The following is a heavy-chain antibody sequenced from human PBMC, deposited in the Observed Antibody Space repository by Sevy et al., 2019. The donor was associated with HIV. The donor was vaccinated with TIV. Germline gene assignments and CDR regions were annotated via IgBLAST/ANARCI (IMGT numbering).Heavy chain of an antibody. CDR3: ARVGIFEKSESQCRFMDH. V-gene: IGHV3-7*01. D-gene: IGHD2-15*01. CDR2: INQDGSKI. CDR1: GFTFTTYW. Sequence: GGSLRLSCAASGFTFTTYWMTWVRQAPGKGLEWVANINQDGSKITYVDSVKGRFIISRDNAKKSLYVQMNSLRADDTAVYYCARVGIFEKSESQCRFMDHWGQGTLVTVSS. J-gene: IGHJ4*02.